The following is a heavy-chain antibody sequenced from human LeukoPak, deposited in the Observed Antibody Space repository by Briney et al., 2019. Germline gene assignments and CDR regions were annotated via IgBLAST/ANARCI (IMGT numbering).Heavy chain of an antibody. CDR3: ARDRIAAAGTVWFDP. J-gene: IGHJ5*02. CDR2: IYYSGST. D-gene: IGHD6-13*01. Sequence: SETLSLTCTVSGGSISSYYWSWIRQPPGKGLEWIGYIYYSGSTNYNPSLKSRVTISVDTSKNQFSLKLSSVTAADTAVYYCARDRIAAAGTVWFDPWGQGTLVTVSS. CDR1: GGSISSYY. V-gene: IGHV4-59*01.